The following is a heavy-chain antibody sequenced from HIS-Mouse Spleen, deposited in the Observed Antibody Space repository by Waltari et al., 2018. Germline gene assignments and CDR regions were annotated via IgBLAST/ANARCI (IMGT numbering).Heavy chain of an antibody. CDR2: ISYDGSNK. V-gene: IGHV3-30*18. Sequence: QVQLVASGGGVVRPGRSLRVSCAASGCIFSRYGMHWVRQAPGKGLEWVAVISYDGSNKYYADSVKGRFTISRDNSKNTLYLQMNSLRAEDTAVYYCAKGGSTTVTAFDIWGQGTMVTVSS. J-gene: IGHJ3*02. D-gene: IGHD4-17*01. CDR3: AKGGSTTVTAFDI. CDR1: GCIFSRYG.